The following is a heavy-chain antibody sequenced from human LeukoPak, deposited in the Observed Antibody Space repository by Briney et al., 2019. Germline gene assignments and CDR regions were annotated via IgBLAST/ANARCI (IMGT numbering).Heavy chain of an antibody. V-gene: IGHV3-23*01. J-gene: IGHJ4*02. CDR3: AKGTMYYDILDY. D-gene: IGHD3-9*01. CDR2: ISGTGGRT. Sequence: GGSLRLSCAASGFTFSSYAVSWVRQAPGRGLECVSTISGTGGRTYYADSVKGRFTISRDNSKNTLYLQMNSLRAEDTAICYCAKGTMYYDILDYWGQGTLVTVSS. CDR1: GFTFSSYA.